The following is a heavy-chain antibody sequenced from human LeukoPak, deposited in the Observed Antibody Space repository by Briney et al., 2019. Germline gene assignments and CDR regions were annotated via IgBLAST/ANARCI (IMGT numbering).Heavy chain of an antibody. D-gene: IGHD3-16*01. CDR1: GYTFTDYY. CDR2: INPKSGGT. V-gene: IGHV1-2*02. Sequence: ASVKVSCKASGYTFTDYYVHWVRQAPGQGLEWMGWINPKSGGTNYAQKFQGRVTMTRDTSINTAYMELSGLRPDDTAVYYCAPGPYGGGPAYFDYWGQGTLVTVSS. J-gene: IGHJ4*02. CDR3: APGPYGGGPAYFDY.